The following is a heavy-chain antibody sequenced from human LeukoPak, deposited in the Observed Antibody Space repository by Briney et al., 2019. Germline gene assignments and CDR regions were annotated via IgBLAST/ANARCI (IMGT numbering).Heavy chain of an antibody. CDR1: GFTFSDYY. V-gene: IGHV3-11*01. Sequence: GGSLRLSCAASGFTFSDYYMSWIRQAPGKGLEWVSYISSSGSTIYYADSVKGRFTISRDNAKNSLYLQMNSLRAEDTAVYYCASVAAAGTPFDSWGQGTLVTVSS. CDR3: ASVAAAGTPFDS. CDR2: ISSSGSTI. J-gene: IGHJ4*02. D-gene: IGHD6-13*01.